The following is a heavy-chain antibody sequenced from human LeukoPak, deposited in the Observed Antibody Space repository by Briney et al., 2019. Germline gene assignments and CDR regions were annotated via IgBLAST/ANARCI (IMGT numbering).Heavy chain of an antibody. CDR2: INPSGGST. D-gene: IGHD4-23*01. V-gene: IGHV1-46*01. CDR1: VYTFISYY. CDR3: ARGRLSTVVSPLWD. Sequence: ASVKVSCKAFVYTFISYYMNWVRQAPGQGLEWMGIINPSGGSTSYAQKFQGRVTMTRDTSTSTVYMELSSLRSEDTAVYYCARGRLSTVVSPLWDWGQGTLVTVSS. J-gene: IGHJ4*02.